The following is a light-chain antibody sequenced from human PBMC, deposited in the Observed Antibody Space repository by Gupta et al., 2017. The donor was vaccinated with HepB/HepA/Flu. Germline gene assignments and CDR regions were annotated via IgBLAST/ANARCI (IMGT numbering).Light chain of an antibody. CDR1: KLGDKY. CDR3: QAWDSSTVV. CDR2: QDS. V-gene: IGLV3-1*01. J-gene: IGLJ2*01. Sequence: SYELTQPPSLSVSPGQTASIPCSGDKLGDKYACWYQQKPGQSPVLVIYQDSKRPSGTPERFSGSNSGNTATLTISGTQAMDEADYYCQAWDSSTVVFGGGTKLTVL.